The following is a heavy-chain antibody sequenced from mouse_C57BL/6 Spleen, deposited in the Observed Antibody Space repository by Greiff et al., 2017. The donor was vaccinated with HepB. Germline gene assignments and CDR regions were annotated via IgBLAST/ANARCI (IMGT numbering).Heavy chain of an antibody. V-gene: IGHV1-55*01. J-gene: IGHJ2*01. Sequence: QVQLQQSGAELVKPGASVKMSCKASGYTFTSYWITWVKQRPGQGLEWIGDIYPGSGSTNYNEKLKSKATLTVDTSSSTAYMQLSSLTSEDSAVYYCARSGDGSPFDYWGQGTTLTVSS. CDR3: ARSGDGSPFDY. CDR2: IYPGSGST. D-gene: IGHD1-1*01. CDR1: GYTFTSYW.